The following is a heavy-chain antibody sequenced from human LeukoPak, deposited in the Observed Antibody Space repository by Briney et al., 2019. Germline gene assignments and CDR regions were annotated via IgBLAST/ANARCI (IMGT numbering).Heavy chain of an antibody. D-gene: IGHD5-18*01. V-gene: IGHV1-69*04. J-gene: IGHJ4*02. CDR3: ARVDTAMVRGVFDY. CDR2: IIPILGIA. CDR1: GGTFSSYA. Sequence: SVKVSCKASGGTFSSYAISWVRQAPGQGLEWMGRIIPILGIANYAQKFQGRVTITADKSTSTAYMELSSLRSEDTAVYYCARVDTAMVRGVFDYWGQGTLVTVSS.